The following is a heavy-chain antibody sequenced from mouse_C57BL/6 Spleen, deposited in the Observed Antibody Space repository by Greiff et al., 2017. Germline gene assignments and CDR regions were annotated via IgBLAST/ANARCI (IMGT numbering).Heavy chain of an antibody. V-gene: IGHV5-4*01. D-gene: IGHD4-1*02. Sequence: EVMLVESGGGLVKPGGSLKLSCAASGFTFSSYAMSWVRQTPEKRLEWVATISDGGSYTYYPDNVKGRFTISRDNAKNNLYLQMSHLKSEDTAMYYCARDQLGYFDYWGQGTTLTVSS. CDR2: ISDGGSYT. J-gene: IGHJ2*01. CDR3: ARDQLGYFDY. CDR1: GFTFSSYA.